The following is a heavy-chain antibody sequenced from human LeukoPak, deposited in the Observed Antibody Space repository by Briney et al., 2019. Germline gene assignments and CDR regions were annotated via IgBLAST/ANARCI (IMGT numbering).Heavy chain of an antibody. J-gene: IGHJ4*02. CDR1: GGSISSYY. CDR3: ARVSAPGGYNAPFDY. CDR2: IYYSGST. D-gene: IGHD5-24*01. Sequence: SETLSLTRTVSGGSISSYYWSWIRQPPGKGLEWIGYIYYSGSTNYNPSLKSRVTISVDTSKNQFSLKLSSVTAADTAVYYCARVSAPGGYNAPFDYWGQGTLVTVSS. V-gene: IGHV4-59*01.